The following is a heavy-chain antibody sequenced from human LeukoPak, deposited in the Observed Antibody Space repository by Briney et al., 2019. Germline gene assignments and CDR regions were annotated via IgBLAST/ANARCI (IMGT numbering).Heavy chain of an antibody. V-gene: IGHV3-74*01. Sequence: GGSLRLSCAASGFTFSAYWMHWVRQTPGKGLVWVSRINSDGSSTDYADSVKGRFTISRDIAKSTLYLQMNSLRAEDTAVYYCARVATTSSKWSLDYWGQGTLVTVSS. J-gene: IGHJ4*02. CDR1: GFTFSAYW. CDR3: ARVATTSSKWSLDY. D-gene: IGHD2-2*01. CDR2: INSDGSST.